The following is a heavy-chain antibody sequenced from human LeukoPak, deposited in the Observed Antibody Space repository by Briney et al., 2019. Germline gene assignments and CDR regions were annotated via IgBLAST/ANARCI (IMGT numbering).Heavy chain of an antibody. Sequence: SVKVSCKPSGGTFSSYAISGVRQAPGQGLEWMGRIIPILGIGNYAQKFQGRVTITADKSTSTAYMELSSLRSEDTAVYYCARSRGYYYDSSGYYFDYWGQGTLVTVPS. CDR3: ARSRGYYYDSSGYYFDY. CDR1: GGTFSSYA. CDR2: IIPILGIG. J-gene: IGHJ4*02. V-gene: IGHV1-69*10. D-gene: IGHD3-22*01.